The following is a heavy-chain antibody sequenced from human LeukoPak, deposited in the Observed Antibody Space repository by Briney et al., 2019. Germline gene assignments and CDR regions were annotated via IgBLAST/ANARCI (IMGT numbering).Heavy chain of an antibody. V-gene: IGHV4-61*01. CDR1: GGSVSVSSGSYY. D-gene: IGHD3-3*01. CDR2: IYYTGST. Sequence: PSETLSLTCTVSGGSVSVSSGSYYWSWIRQPPGKGLEWIGYIYYTGSTNYNPSLKSRVTIPSDTSKNQFSLKLSSVTAADTAVYYCARSHDFWSGYSWGQGTLVTVSS. J-gene: IGHJ4*02. CDR3: ARSHDFWSGYS.